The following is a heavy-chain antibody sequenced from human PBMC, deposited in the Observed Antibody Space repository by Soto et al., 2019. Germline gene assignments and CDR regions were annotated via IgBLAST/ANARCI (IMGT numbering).Heavy chain of an antibody. J-gene: IGHJ6*02. V-gene: IGHV1-46*01. D-gene: IGHD1-26*01. CDR3: SREAIVAGATTGMDV. Sequence: ASVKASCKASGYTLTTFFMHWVRQAPGQGLEWMGVINPGYAAGRSTTYAQKFQGRVTMTTDTSTSTVYMELSRLRSDDTAAYYCSREAIVAGATTGMDVWGQGTPVTVSS. CDR2: INPGYAAGRST. CDR1: GYTLTTFF.